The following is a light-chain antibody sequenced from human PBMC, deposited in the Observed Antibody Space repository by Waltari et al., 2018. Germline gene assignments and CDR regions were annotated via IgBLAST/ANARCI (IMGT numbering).Light chain of an antibody. V-gene: IGKV1-5*03. CDR3: QHYNSYPLT. J-gene: IGKJ4*01. CDR2: KAS. Sequence: DIQMTQSPSTLSASVGDRVTITCRASQSISSWLAWYQQKPGKAPKLLTYKASSLESGGPSRFSGSGSGTEFTLTINSLQPDDFATYYCQHYNSYPLTFGGGTRVEMK. CDR1: QSISSW.